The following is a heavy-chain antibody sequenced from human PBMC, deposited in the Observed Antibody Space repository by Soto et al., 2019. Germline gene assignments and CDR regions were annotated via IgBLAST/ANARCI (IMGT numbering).Heavy chain of an antibody. D-gene: IGHD6-13*01. J-gene: IGHJ4*02. CDR2: ISGSGGST. CDR1: GFTFSNYW. V-gene: IGHV3-23*04. Sequence: EVQLVESGGGLVQPGGSLRLSCAASGFTFSNYWLHWVRQAPGKGLVWVSAISGSGGSTYYADSVKGRFTISRDNSKNTLYLQMNSLRAEDTAVYYCAKRGWGIAAAGTPSDYWGQGTLVTVSS. CDR3: AKRGWGIAAAGTPSDY.